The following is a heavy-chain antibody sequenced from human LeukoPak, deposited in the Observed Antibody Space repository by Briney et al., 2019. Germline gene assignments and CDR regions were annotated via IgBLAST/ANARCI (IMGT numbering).Heavy chain of an antibody. J-gene: IGHJ4*02. CDR2: IKQDGKGK. V-gene: IGHV3-7*01. Sequence: GGSLRLSCAASGFTFSSYWMSWVRQAPGKGLEWVANIKQDGKGKYYLDSVKGRFTISRDNAKKSLYLQMNSLRAEDTAVYYCATYRQVLLPFESWGQGTLVTVSS. CDR1: GFTFSSYW. D-gene: IGHD2-8*02. CDR3: ATYRQVLLPFES.